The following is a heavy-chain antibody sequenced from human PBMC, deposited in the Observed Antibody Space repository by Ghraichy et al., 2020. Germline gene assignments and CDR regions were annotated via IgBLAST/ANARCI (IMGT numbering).Heavy chain of an antibody. J-gene: IGHJ4*02. CDR3: ARAGTVVRFDY. V-gene: IGHV4-34*01. CDR1: GGSFSGYY. CDR2: INHSGST. D-gene: IGHD4-23*01. Sequence: SETLSLTCAVYGGSFSGYYWSWIRQPPGKGLEWIGEINHSGSTNYNPSLKSRVTISVDTSKNQFSLKLSSVTAADTAVYYCARAGTVVRFDYWGQGTLVTVSS.